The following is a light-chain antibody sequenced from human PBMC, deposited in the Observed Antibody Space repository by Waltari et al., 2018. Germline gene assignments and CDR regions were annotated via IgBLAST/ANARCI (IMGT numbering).Light chain of an antibody. CDR2: YAN. CDR3: QQGNSNPWT. CDR1: QGISRY. J-gene: IGKJ1*01. V-gene: IGKV1-39*01. Sequence: DIQMSLSRSSLSASVGDRVTITCRARQGISRYLNWYQQKPGKAPKLLSYYANSLARGVPSRFSGSGSGTEFTLTISSLQPEDFATYYCQQGNSNPWTFGQGTKVEIK.